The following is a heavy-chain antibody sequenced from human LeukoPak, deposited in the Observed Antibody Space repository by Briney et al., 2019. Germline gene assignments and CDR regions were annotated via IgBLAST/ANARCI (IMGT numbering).Heavy chain of an antibody. D-gene: IGHD3-22*01. CDR1: GFTFSSFA. CDR3: AKGRESYYDTSGYYPFDY. J-gene: IGHJ4*02. V-gene: IGHV3-23*01. CDR2: SSASGGST. Sequence: GGSLRLSCAASGFTFSSFAMNWVRQAPGKGLEWVSSSSASGGSTFYADSVKGRFFISRDNSENILYLQMNSLRAEDTAIYYCAKGRESYYDTSGYYPFDYWGQGTLVTVSS.